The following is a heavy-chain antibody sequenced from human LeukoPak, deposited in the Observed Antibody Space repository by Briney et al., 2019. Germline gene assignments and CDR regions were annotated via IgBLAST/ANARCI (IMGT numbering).Heavy chain of an antibody. D-gene: IGHD5-24*01. V-gene: IGHV3-7*01. J-gene: IGHJ4*02. CDR1: GFTFISYW. CDR2: IKQEGSEK. CDR3: ARIEAKMATIPFDY. Sequence: GGSLRLSCAASGFTFISYWMSWVRQAPGKGLEWVANIKQEGSEKYYVDSVKGRFTISRDNAKNSLYLQMNSLRAEDTAVYYCARIEAKMATIPFDYWGQGTLVTVSS.